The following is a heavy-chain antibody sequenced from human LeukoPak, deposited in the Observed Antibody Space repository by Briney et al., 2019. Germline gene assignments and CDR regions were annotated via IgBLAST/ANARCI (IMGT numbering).Heavy chain of an antibody. CDR3: ARDSWRVLDY. D-gene: IGHD3-3*01. J-gene: IGHJ4*02. Sequence: GGSLRLSCAASGSTFVKYWLSWVRQAPGKGLEWVANIKHDGSEKYYVDSVRGRFTVSRDNGKNSVFLQMDSLRAEDTAVYFCARDSWRVLDYWGQGTLVTVSS. CDR2: IKHDGSEK. V-gene: IGHV3-7*05. CDR1: GSTFVKYW.